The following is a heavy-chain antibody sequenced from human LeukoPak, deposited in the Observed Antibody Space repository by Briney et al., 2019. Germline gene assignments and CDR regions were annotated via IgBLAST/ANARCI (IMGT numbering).Heavy chain of an antibody. V-gene: IGHV3-11*01. CDR3: ARDRVGSSWPPYYYGMDV. CDR2: ISSSGSTI. CDR1: GFTFSDYY. Sequence: GGSLRLSCAASGFTFSDYYMSWIRQAPGKGLEWVSYISSSGSTIYYADSVKGRFTISRDNAKNSLYLQMNSLRAEDTAVYYCARDRVGSSWPPYYYGMDVWGQGTTVTVSS. J-gene: IGHJ6*02. D-gene: IGHD6-13*01.